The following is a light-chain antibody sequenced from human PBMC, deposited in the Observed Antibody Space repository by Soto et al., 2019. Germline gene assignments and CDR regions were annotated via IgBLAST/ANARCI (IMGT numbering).Light chain of an antibody. J-gene: IGKJ4*01. V-gene: IGKV3-11*01. CDR2: GAS. CDR1: QSVSSY. CDR3: QHRTGWLT. Sequence: EIVLTQSPATLSLSPGERATLSCRASQSVSSYLAWYQHKPGQAPRLVIYGASHSASGIPARFSGSGSGTDFTLTISSLEPEDFAVYYWQHRTGWLTFGGGTKVEIK.